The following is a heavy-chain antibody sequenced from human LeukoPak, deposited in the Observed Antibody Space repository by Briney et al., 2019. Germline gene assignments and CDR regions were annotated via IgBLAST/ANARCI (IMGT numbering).Heavy chain of an antibody. CDR2: FDREDAAI. CDR1: GNILSEFS. Sequence: GASVKVSCKVSGNILSEFSMHWVRQSPGKGLEWMGGFDREDAAITYAPKFQGRVTMTEDSSTDTAYLELSSLTSEDTAVYYCAAGLYSDIVEVPATIHCQFEFWGQGTLVTVSS. V-gene: IGHV1-24*01. CDR3: AAGLYSDIVEVPATIHCQFEF. D-gene: IGHD2-2*02. J-gene: IGHJ4*02.